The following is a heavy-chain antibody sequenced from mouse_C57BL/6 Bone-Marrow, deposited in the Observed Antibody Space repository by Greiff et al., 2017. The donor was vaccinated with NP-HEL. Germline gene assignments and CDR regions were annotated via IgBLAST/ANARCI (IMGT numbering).Heavy chain of an antibody. CDR2: IDPETGGT. CDR3: TRGGVYYYGRDAMDY. CDR1: GYTFTDYE. V-gene: IGHV1-15*01. D-gene: IGHD1-1*01. J-gene: IGHJ4*01. Sequence: QVQLQQSGAELVRPGASVTLSCKASGYTFTDYEMHWVKQTPVHGLEWIGAIDPETGGTAYNQKFKGKAILTADKSSSTAYMELRSLTSEDSAVYYCTRGGVYYYGRDAMDYWGQGTSVTVSS.